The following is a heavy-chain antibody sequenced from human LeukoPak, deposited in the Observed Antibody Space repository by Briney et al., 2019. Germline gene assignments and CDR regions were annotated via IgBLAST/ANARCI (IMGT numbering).Heavy chain of an antibody. CDR3: AKTYYFDSSGYWSAYYFDK. Sequence: PRGSLRLSCAASGFTLSSYGMSWVRQAPGKGLEWVSSITGSSGYTYYADSVRGRFAISRDNSKNTVFLQMNSLRAEDTAVYYCAKTYYFDSSGYWSAYYFDKWGQGTHVTVSS. V-gene: IGHV3-23*01. J-gene: IGHJ4*02. CDR2: ITGSSGYT. CDR1: GFTLSSYG. D-gene: IGHD3-22*01.